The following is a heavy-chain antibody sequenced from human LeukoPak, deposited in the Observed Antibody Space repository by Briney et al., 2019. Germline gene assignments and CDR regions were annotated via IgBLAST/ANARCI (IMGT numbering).Heavy chain of an antibody. D-gene: IGHD5-18*01. Sequence: SETLSLTCTVSGGSISSYYWSWIRQPPGKGLEWIGYIYYSGSTNYNPSLKSRVTISVDTSKNQFSLKLSSVTAADTAVYYCASERRYSYGCYFDYWGQGTLVTVSS. CDR2: IYYSGST. V-gene: IGHV4-59*01. CDR1: GGSISSYY. CDR3: ASERRYSYGCYFDY. J-gene: IGHJ4*02.